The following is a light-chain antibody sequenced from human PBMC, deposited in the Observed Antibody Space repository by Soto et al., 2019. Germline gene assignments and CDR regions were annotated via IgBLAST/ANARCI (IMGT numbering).Light chain of an antibody. CDR2: DAS. Sequence: DIVMTQSPCTLSISPGDRDTLSCRASQSVSRSLVWYQQKPGQAPRLLIYDASNRATGIPARFSGSGSGTDFTLTISSLQPEDFATYSCQQARSFPITFGQGTRLEIK. CDR3: QQARSFPIT. V-gene: IGKV3-11*01. CDR1: QSVSRS. J-gene: IGKJ5*01.